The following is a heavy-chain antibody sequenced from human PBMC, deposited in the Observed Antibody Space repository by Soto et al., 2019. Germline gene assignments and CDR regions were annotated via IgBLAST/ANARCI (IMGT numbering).Heavy chain of an antibody. Sequence: GGSLRLSCAASGFTFSSYAMSWVRQAPGKGLEWVSAISGSGGSAYYADSVKGRFTISRDNSKNTLYLQMNSLRAEDTAVYYCAKDNYYDSSGPFDYWGQGTLVTVSS. CDR1: GFTFSSYA. CDR3: AKDNYYDSSGPFDY. V-gene: IGHV3-23*01. J-gene: IGHJ4*02. CDR2: ISGSGGSA. D-gene: IGHD3-22*01.